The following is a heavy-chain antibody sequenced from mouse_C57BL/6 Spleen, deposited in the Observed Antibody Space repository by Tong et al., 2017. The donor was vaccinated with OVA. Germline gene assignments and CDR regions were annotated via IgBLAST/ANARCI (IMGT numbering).Heavy chain of an antibody. CDR3: AREWDYYGNFFDY. CDR2: INSNGGST. J-gene: IGHJ2*01. CDR1: GFTFSSYG. Sequence: EVQLQESGGGLVQPGGSLKLSCAASGFTFSSYGMSWVRQTPDKRLELVATINSNGGSTYYPDSVKGRFTISRDNAKNTLDLQMSSLKSEDTAMYYCAREWDYYGNFFDYWGQGTPLPVSS. D-gene: IGHD2-1*01. V-gene: IGHV5-6-3*01.